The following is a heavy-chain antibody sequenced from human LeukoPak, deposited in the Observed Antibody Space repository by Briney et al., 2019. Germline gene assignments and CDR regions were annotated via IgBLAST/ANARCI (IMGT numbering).Heavy chain of an antibody. CDR2: IIPIFGIA. V-gene: IGHV1-69*04. D-gene: IGHD3-22*01. Sequence: GASVKVSCKASGGTFSSYAISWVRQAPGQGLEWMGRIIPIFGIANYAQKFQGRVTITADKSTSTAYMELSSLRSEDTAVYYCASYDSSSYYWTWWGQGTLVTVSS. CDR3: ASYDSSSYYWTW. CDR1: GGTFSSYA. J-gene: IGHJ4*02.